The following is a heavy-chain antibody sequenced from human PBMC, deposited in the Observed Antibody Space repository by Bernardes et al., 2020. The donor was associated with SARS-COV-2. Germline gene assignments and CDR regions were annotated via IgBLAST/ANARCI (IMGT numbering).Heavy chain of an antibody. CDR3: AKDIPGSWYGLDY. V-gene: IGHV3-9*01. CDR2: ISWNSGSI. J-gene: IGHJ4*02. CDR1: GFTFDDYA. D-gene: IGHD6-13*01. Sequence: GGSLRLSCAASGFTFDDYAMHWVRQAPGKGLEWVSGISWNSGSIGYADSVKGRFTISRDNAKNSLYLQMNSLRAEDTALYYCAKDIPGSWYGLDYWGQGTLVTVSS.